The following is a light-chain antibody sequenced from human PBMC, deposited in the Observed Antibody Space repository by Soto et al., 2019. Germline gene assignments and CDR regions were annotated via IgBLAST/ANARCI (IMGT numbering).Light chain of an antibody. CDR2: DAS. CDR3: QHYGSSPTWT. J-gene: IGKJ1*01. Sequence: EIVLTQSPGTLSLSPGERATLSCRASQSVSSSYLAWYQQKPGQAPRLLIYDASSRATGIPDRFSGSGSGTDFTLTISRLEPEDFAVYYCQHYGSSPTWTFGQGTKVDIK. V-gene: IGKV3-20*01. CDR1: QSVSSSY.